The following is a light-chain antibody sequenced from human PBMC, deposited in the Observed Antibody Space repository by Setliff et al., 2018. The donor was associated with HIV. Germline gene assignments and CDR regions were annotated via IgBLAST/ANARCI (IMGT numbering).Light chain of an antibody. CDR2: ESN. J-gene: IGLJ1*01. V-gene: IGLV1-40*01. CDR1: RSNIGAAYD. CDR3: QSYDSSLNGYV. Sequence: QSVLTQPPSVSGAPGQRVTISCTGSRSNIGAAYDVNWYQQHPGIAPKLLIYESNNRPSGVPDRFSDSKSGTSASLSITGLQAEDEADYYCQSYDSSLNGYVFGSVTKVTVL.